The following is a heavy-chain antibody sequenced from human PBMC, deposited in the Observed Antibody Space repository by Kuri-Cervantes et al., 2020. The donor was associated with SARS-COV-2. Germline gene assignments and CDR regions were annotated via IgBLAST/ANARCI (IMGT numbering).Heavy chain of an antibody. V-gene: IGHV3-23*01. CDR1: GFTFSSYA. Sequence: GESLKISCAASGFTFSSYAMSWVRQAPGKGLEWVSAISGSGGSTYYADSVKGRFTISRDSSKNTLYLQMNSLRAEDTAVYYCAGTTSGLAYWGQGTLVTVSS. J-gene: IGHJ4*02. CDR2: ISGSGGST. D-gene: IGHD1-7*01. CDR3: AGTTSGLAY.